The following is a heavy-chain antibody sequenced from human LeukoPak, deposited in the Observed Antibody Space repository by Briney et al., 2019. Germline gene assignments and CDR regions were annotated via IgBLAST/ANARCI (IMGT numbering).Heavy chain of an antibody. D-gene: IGHD3-16*01. J-gene: IGHJ4*02. V-gene: IGHV4-30-4*01. CDR1: GGSISSGNYY. CDR2: IYHSGST. CDR3: ARDQNDYVWGGFDY. Sequence: MSSQTLSLTCTVSGGSISSGNYYWNWIRQPPGKGLEWIGYIYHSGSTFYTPSLKSRVTISIDTSKNQFSLTLNYVTAADTAVYYCARDQNDYVWGGFDYWGRGTLVTVSA.